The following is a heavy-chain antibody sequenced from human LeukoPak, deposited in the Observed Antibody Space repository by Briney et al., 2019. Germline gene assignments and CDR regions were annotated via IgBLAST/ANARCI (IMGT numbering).Heavy chain of an antibody. CDR1: GGSISSYY. J-gene: IGHJ6*04. CDR2: IYYSGST. D-gene: IGHD2-2*01. CDR3: ARAGYCSSTSCPEDV. V-gene: IGHV4-59*12. Sequence: PSETLSLTCTVSGGSISSYYWSWIRQPPGKGLEWIAYIYYSGSTNYNPSLKSRDTTSVDTSKNQFSLKLSSVTAADTAVYYCARAGYCSSTSCPEDVWGKGATVTVSS.